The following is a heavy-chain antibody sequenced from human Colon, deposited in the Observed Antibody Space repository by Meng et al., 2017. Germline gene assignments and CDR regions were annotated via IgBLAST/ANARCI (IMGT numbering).Heavy chain of an antibody. J-gene: IGHJ5*02. CDR2: IDHFGIS. D-gene: IGHD4-17*01. CDR3: ATGLRHGDWFDP. Sequence: QVQIHQGGAGLLKPSETLSLTWAVSGGSFSGFYWSWIRQPPGKGLEWIGEIDHFGISNYNSSLKGRLTMSVDTSKKQISLTLTSVTAADTAVYYCATGLRHGDWFDPWGPGTLVTVSS. CDR1: GGSFSGFY. V-gene: IGHV4-34*01.